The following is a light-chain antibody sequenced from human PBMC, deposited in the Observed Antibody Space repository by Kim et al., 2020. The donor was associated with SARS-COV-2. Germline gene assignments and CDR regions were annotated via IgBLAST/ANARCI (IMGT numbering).Light chain of an antibody. V-gene: IGKV3-11*01. CDR3: QQRVNWIT. CDR1: QSVSSF. J-gene: IGKJ5*01. CDR2: DAS. Sequence: SLYPGERATLSCRASQSVSSFLAWYQHKPGQAPRLLIYDASRRATGIPARFSGSGSGTDFTLTISRLEPADFAVYYCQQRVNWITFGQGTRLEIK.